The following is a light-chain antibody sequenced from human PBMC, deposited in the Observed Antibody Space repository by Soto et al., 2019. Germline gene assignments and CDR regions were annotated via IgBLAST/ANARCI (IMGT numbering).Light chain of an antibody. V-gene: IGKV3-20*01. CDR1: QSVSSSY. CDR3: QYFDSSRGFT. CDR2: GAS. Sequence: EIVLTQSPGTLSLSPGERATLSCRASQSVSSSYLAWYQQKPGQAPSLLIYGASSRATGIPDRFSGSGSGTDFTLTISGLEPEDFAVYYCQYFDSSRGFTFGPGTSVDIK. J-gene: IGKJ3*01.